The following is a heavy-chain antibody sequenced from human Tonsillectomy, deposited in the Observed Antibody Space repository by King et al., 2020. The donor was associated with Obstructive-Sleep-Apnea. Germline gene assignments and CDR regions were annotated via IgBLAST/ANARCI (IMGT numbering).Heavy chain of an antibody. D-gene: IGHD3-10*01. CDR2: ISSGGDTI. Sequence: VQLVESGGGLVKPGGSLRLSCAASVFTFSEYYMSWIRQAPGKGLEWVSYISSGGDTIYYGDSVKGRFTISRDDAKNSLYLQMNSLRAEDTAVYYCAKGSGSLLYYYYGMDVWGQGTTVTVSS. CDR1: VFTFSEYY. V-gene: IGHV3-11*01. CDR3: AKGSGSLLYYYYGMDV. J-gene: IGHJ6*02.